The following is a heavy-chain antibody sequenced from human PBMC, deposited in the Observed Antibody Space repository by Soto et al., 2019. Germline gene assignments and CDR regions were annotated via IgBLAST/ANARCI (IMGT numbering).Heavy chain of an antibody. CDR3: ETSLQLRKGWAFDY. CDR1: GYTFTSYF. J-gene: IGHJ4*01. D-gene: IGHD1-1*01. CDR2: INPGDGTT. V-gene: IGHV1-46*01. Sequence: ASVKVSCKASGYTFTSYFMQWVRHAPGQGLEWVGIINPGDGTTSYAPKFQGRVTVTRDTSTSTVYMDLSNLRSEDTAVYYCETSLQLRKGWAFDYWG.